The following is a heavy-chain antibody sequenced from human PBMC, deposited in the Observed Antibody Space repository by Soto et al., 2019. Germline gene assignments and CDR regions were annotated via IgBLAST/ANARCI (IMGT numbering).Heavy chain of an antibody. V-gene: IGHV3-48*01. D-gene: IGHD2-2*01. J-gene: IGHJ3*02. CDR3: ARDPPKGYCSSTSCYPDAFDI. CDR1: GFTFSSYS. Sequence: PGGSLRLSCAASGFTFSSYSMNWVRQAPGKGLEWVSYISSSSSTIYYADSVKGRFTISRDNAKNSLYLQMNSLRAEDTAVYYCARDPPKGYCSSTSCYPDAFDIWGQGTMVTVSS. CDR2: ISSSSSTI.